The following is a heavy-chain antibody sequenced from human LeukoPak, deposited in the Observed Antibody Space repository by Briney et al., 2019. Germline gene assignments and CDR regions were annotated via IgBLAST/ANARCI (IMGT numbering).Heavy chain of an antibody. D-gene: IGHD3-22*01. V-gene: IGHV1-69*06. Sequence: SVKVSCKASGGTFSSYAISWVRQAPGQGLEWMGGIIPIFGTANYAQKFQGRVTITADKSTSTAYMELSSLRSEDTAVYYCARADSSGYYYYYYYMDVWGKGTTVTVSS. J-gene: IGHJ6*03. CDR2: IIPIFGTA. CDR3: ARADSSGYYYYYYYMDV. CDR1: GGTFSSYA.